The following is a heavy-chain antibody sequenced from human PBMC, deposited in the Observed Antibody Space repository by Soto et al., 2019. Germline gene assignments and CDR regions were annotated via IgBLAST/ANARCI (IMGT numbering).Heavy chain of an antibody. D-gene: IGHD6-19*01. CDR1: GDSISNYY. CDR2: IYYGGT. J-gene: IGHJ5*02. Sequence: SETLSLTCTVSGDSISNYYWNWIRQPPGKGLEWIGSIYYGGTSYNPSPKSRVTISIDTSKNHFSLKLGSVTAADTAVYYCARKFSGLYSGFGPWGQGILVTV. V-gene: IGHV4-59*01. CDR3: ARKFSGLYSGFGP.